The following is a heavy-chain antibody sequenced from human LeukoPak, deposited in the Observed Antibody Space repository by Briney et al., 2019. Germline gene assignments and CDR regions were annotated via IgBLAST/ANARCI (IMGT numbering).Heavy chain of an antibody. V-gene: IGHV4-59*12. J-gene: IGHJ4*02. CDR2: IYYSGST. CDR1: GGSISSYY. CDR3: ARGSHYDILTGYQTCYFDY. Sequence: SETLSLTCTVSGGSISSYYWSWIRQPPGKGLEWIGYIYYSGSTNYNPSLKSRVTISVDTSKNQFSLKLSSVTAADTAVYYCARGSHYDILTGYQTCYFDYWGQGTLVTVSS. D-gene: IGHD3-9*01.